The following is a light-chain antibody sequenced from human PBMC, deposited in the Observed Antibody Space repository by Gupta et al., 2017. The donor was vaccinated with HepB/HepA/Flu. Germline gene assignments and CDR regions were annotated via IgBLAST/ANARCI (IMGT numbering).Light chain of an antibody. CDR1: QGIRND. J-gene: IGKJ2*01. CDR3: LQDYSYPHT. Sequence: AHVGDRVIITCRASQGIRNDLGWYQQKPGKVPELLIYSASSLQSGVPSRFSGSGSGTDFTLSISDLQPEDFATYYCLQDYSYPHTFGQGTKLEIK. V-gene: IGKV1-6*01. CDR2: SAS.